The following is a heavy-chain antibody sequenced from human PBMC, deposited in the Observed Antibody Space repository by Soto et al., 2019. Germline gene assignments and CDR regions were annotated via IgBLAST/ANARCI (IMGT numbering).Heavy chain of an antibody. CDR1: GGSFRTYS. CDR3: ALGSLSAEVFDI. Sequence: QVQLVQSGVEVKKPGSSVKVSCKASGGSFRTYSIFWVRQAPGQGLEWMGRIIPMFDIANYAQKFQGRVTFNADKSTGTVYMEMSSLTSDDTAIYFCALGSLSAEVFDIWGQGTLVTVSS. CDR2: IIPMFDIA. D-gene: IGHD6-6*01. V-gene: IGHV1-69*02. J-gene: IGHJ3*02.